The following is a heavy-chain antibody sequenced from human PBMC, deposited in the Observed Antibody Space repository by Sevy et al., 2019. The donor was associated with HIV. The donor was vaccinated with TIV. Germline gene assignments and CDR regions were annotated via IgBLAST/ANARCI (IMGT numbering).Heavy chain of an antibody. CDR3: AKGGSSSSWTKYNWFDP. V-gene: IGHV3-23*01. D-gene: IGHD6-13*01. J-gene: IGHJ5*02. Sequence: GGSLRLSCAASGFTFSSYAMSWVRQAPGKGLEWVSAISGSGGSTYYADSVKGRFTISRDNSKNKLYLQMNSLRAEDTAVDNCAKGGSSSSWTKYNWFDPWGQGTLVTVSS. CDR2: ISGSGGST. CDR1: GFTFSSYA.